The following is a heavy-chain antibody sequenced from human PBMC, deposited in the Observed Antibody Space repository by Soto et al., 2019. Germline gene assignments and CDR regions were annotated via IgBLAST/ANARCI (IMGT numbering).Heavy chain of an antibody. Sequence: SETLSLTCAVSGVSISSGGYSWSWIRQPPGKGLEWIGYIYYSGGTNYNPSLKSRVTISVDTSKNQFSLKLSSVTAADTAVYYCARVKGQWLVLDYWGQGTLVTVSS. CDR3: ARVKGQWLVLDY. D-gene: IGHD6-19*01. CDR1: GVSISSGGYS. CDR2: IYYSGGT. J-gene: IGHJ4*02. V-gene: IGHV4-61*08.